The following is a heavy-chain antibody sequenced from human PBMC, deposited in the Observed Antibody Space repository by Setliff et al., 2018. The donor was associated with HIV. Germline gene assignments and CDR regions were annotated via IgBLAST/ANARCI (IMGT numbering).Heavy chain of an antibody. CDR2: LYYDGNT. V-gene: IGHV4-38-2*02. J-gene: IGHJ5*02. Sequence: SETLSLTCTVSAYSIRNGYYWGWIRQSPGKGLEWIGTLYYDGNTYYNPSLKSRVTMSVDTSKNQFSLNLNSVTAADTAVYYCARETIRSGGSEPFDTWGQGILVTVSS. CDR1: AYSIRNGYY. D-gene: IGHD3-16*01. CDR3: ARETIRSGGSEPFDT.